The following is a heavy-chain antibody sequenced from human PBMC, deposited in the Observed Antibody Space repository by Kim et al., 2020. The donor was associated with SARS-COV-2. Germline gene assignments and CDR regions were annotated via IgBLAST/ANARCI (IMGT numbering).Heavy chain of an antibody. D-gene: IGHD2-21*01. J-gene: IGHJ4*02. Sequence: GGSLRLSCAVSGFPNTNYWMSWVRQAPGKGLEWVAMIKKDGTERYYVDSVKGRFTISRDNAKNSLYLQMNSLRVEDTAMYYCASPDTYPRDSSASNPWGLWGQGTQVTVSS. V-gene: IGHV3-7*01. CDR2: IKKDGTER. CDR1: GFPNTNYW. CDR3: ASPDTYPRDSSASNPWGL.